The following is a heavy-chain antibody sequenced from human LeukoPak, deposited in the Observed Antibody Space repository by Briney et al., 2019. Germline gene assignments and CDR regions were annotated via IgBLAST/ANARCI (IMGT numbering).Heavy chain of an antibody. Sequence: ASVKVSFKASGYTFTSYDINWVRQATGQGLEWMGWMNPNSGNTGYAQKFQGRVTMTRNTSISTAYMELSSLRSEDTAVYYCARGSPGVVTTLYYYYGMDVWGQGTTVTVSS. V-gene: IGHV1-8*01. D-gene: IGHD4-23*01. CDR2: MNPNSGNT. CDR1: GYTFTSYD. CDR3: ARGSPGVVTTLYYYYGMDV. J-gene: IGHJ6*02.